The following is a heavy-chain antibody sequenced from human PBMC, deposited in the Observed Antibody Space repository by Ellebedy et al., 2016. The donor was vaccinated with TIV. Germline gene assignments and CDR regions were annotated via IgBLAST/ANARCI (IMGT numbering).Heavy chain of an antibody. CDR3: ARDRHVDRGDCLDY. V-gene: IGHV3-33*08. Sequence: PGGSLRLSCAASGVTVGNNYMSWVRQAPGKGLEWVAFTWYDGGNKYSADSVKGRVTISRDNSKDTLYLQMNNLGAEDTAVYYCARDRHVDRGDCLDYWGQGTLVTVSS. CDR2: TWYDGGNK. D-gene: IGHD2-21*02. CDR1: GVTVGNNY. J-gene: IGHJ4*02.